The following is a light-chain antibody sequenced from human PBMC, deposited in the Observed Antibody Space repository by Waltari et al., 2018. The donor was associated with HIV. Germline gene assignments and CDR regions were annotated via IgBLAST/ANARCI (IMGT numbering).Light chain of an antibody. Sequence: QSALTQPPSASGSPGQSVTISCTGISSDVGDYNYVSWYQQHPGKAPQLMIYEVNKGPSGVPDGVAGSKYRNTASLTVDGLQAEDEADYYGSSYVGSNRVFGGGTKLTVL. CDR3: SSYVGSNRV. V-gene: IGLV2-8*01. CDR2: EVN. CDR1: SSDVGDYNY. J-gene: IGLJ3*02.